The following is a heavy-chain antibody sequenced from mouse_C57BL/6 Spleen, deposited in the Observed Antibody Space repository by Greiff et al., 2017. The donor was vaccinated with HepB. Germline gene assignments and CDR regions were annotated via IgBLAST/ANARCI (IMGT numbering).Heavy chain of an antibody. CDR3: ARRGGESPDY. V-gene: IGHV1-69*01. CDR2: IDPSDSYT. Sequence: VQLQQPGAELVMPGASVKLSCKASGYTFTSYWMHWVKQRPGQGLEWIGEIDPSDSYTNYNQKFKGKSTLTVDKSSSTAYMQLSSLTSEDSAVYYCARRGGESPDYWGQGTTLTVSS. J-gene: IGHJ2*01. CDR1: GYTFTSYW. D-gene: IGHD1-1*02.